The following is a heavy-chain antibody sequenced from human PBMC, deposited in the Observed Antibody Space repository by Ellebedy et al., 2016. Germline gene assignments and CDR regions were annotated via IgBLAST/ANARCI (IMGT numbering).Heavy chain of an antibody. J-gene: IGHJ4*02. Sequence: ASVKVSCXASGYTFTSYYMHWVRQAPGQGLEWMGIINPSGGSTSYAQKFQGRVTITADESTSTAYMELSSLRSEDTAVYYCARDQVPIPDWGQGTLVTVSS. V-gene: IGHV1-46*01. CDR3: ARDQVPIPD. CDR2: INPSGGST. CDR1: GYTFTSYY.